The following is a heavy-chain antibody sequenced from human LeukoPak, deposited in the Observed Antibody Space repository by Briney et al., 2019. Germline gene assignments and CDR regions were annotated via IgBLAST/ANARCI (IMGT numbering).Heavy chain of an antibody. CDR1: GGSHSGYY. J-gene: IGHJ4*02. Sequence: SETLSLTCAVYGGSHSGYYWSLIRQPPGKGLEWIGEINHSGSTNYNPSLKSRVTISVDTSKNQFSLKLSSVTAADTAVYYCAREGIPYYYDSSGHFGYWGQGTLVTVSS. CDR2: INHSGST. D-gene: IGHD3-22*01. CDR3: AREGIPYYYDSSGHFGY. V-gene: IGHV4-34*01.